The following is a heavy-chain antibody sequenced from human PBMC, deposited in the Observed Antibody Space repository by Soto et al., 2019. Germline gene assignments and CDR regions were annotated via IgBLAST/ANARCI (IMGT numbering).Heavy chain of an antibody. V-gene: IGHV2-70*11. J-gene: IGHJ6*03. D-gene: IGHD2-2*01. CDR1: GFSLSTSGMC. Sequence: SGPTLVNPTQTLTLTCTFSGFSLSTSGMCVSWIRQPPGKALEWLARIDWDDDKYYSTSLKTRLTISKDTSKNQAVLTMTNMDPVDTATYYCARITRKGCSSTSCYGPGYYYYMDVWGKGTTVT. CDR2: IDWDDDK. CDR3: ARITRKGCSSTSCYGPGYYYYMDV.